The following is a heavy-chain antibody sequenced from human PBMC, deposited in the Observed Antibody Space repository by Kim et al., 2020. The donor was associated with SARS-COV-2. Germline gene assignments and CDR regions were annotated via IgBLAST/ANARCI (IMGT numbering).Heavy chain of an antibody. CDR3: RFTFGAVIAEGHDY. J-gene: IGHJ4*02. D-gene: IGHD3-16*02. CDR1: GESFSGYY. Sequence: SETLSLTCAVYGESFSGYYWSWIRQAPGKGLEWIGEISHSGSSSYNPSLKSRVTISVDTSKNQFSLRLSSVTAADTAVYYCRFTFGAVIAEGHDYCGQGTLVTVSS. CDR2: ISHSGSS. V-gene: IGHV4-34*01.